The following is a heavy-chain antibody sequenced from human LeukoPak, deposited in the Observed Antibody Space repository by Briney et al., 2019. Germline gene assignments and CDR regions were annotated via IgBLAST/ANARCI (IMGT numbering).Heavy chain of an antibody. CDR3: ARDSSGYGDFDY. CDR2: IIPISGTA. J-gene: IGHJ4*02. V-gene: IGHV1-69*13. CDR1: GGTFSSYA. Sequence: SVKVSCKASGGTFSSYAISWVRQAPGQGLEWMGGIIPISGTANYAQKFQGRVTITADESTSTAYMELSSLRSEDTAVYYCARDSSGYGDFDYWGQGTLVTVSS. D-gene: IGHD6-19*01.